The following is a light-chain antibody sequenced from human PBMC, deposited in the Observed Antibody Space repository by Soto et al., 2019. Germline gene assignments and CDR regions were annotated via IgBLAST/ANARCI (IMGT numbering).Light chain of an antibody. J-gene: IGKJ1*01. CDR1: QSISSW. V-gene: IGKV1-5*03. CDR3: PQYNSYS. Sequence: DIQRTQSPSTLSASVGDRVTITCRASQSISSWLAWYHQKPGKAPKLLIYKASSLESGVPSRLSVSGSGTEFTLPISSLQPDDFATDYCPQYNSYSFCPVTKVDIK. CDR2: KAS.